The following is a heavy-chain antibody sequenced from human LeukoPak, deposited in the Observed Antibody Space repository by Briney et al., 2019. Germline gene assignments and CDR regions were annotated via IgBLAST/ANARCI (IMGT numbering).Heavy chain of an antibody. CDR2: IYHSGNT. V-gene: IGHV4-38-2*02. J-gene: IGHJ5*02. CDR3: ARAYSSSWYFNWFDP. Sequence: SETLPLTCTVSGYSISSGHYWGWIRQSPGKGLEWIGSIYHSGNTYYNPSLKSRVTISVDTSKNQFSLKLSSVTAADTAVYYCARAYSSSWYFNWFDPWGQGTLVTVSS. CDR1: GYSISSGHY. D-gene: IGHD6-13*01.